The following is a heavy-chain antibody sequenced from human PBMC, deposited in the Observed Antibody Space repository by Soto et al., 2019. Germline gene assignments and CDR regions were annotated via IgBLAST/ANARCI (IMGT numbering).Heavy chain of an antibody. V-gene: IGHV3-64*01. CDR3: ARGGSGSYYFDY. CDR2: ISSNGGST. D-gene: IGHD1-26*01. CDR1: GFTFSSYA. Sequence: EVQLVESGGGLVQPGGSLRLSCAASGFTFSSYAMQWVRQAPGKGLEYVSAISSNGGSTYYANSVKGRFTISRDNSKNTLYLQMGSLRAEDMAVYYCARGGSGSYYFDYWGQGTLVTVSS. J-gene: IGHJ4*02.